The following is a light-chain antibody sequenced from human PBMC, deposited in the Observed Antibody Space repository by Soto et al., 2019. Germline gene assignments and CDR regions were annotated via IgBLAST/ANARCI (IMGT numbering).Light chain of an antibody. J-gene: IGLJ3*02. V-gene: IGLV1-51*02. CDR3: GTWDSSLIAGV. Sequence: QSVLTQPPSVSAAPGQTVTIPCSGNSSNIGSNYVSWYQELPGTAPKLLIYGNNKRPSGIPDRFSGSKSGTSATLDITGLLTGDEADYFCGTWDSSLIAGVFGGGTKLTVL. CDR2: GNN. CDR1: SSNIGSNY.